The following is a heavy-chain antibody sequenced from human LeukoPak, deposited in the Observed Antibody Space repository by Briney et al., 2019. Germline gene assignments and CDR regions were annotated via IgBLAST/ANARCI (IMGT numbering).Heavy chain of an antibody. Sequence: GGSLRLSCAAPGFTFTNYWLTWVRQAPGKGLEWVANINQDGGEKYYVDSVRGRFTISRDNAKNSLYLQMNSLRAEDTAVYHCATGRSCTTCYLPDYWGQGTLVTVSS. D-gene: IGHD2-2*01. CDR2: INQDGGEK. J-gene: IGHJ4*02. V-gene: IGHV3-7*01. CDR3: ATGRSCTTCYLPDY. CDR1: GFTFTNYW.